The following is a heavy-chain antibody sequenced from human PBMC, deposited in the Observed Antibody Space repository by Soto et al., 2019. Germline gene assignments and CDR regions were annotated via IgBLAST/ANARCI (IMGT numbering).Heavy chain of an antibody. CDR3: AKGEGQWELPL. Sequence: QLQLVQSGAEVKKPGSSVKVSCKASGGFVRSDPISWVRQAPGQGPEWIGGIIPVFGSPTYAETFQGRVTITADESSRTAYLDLTSLKSEDTAVYFCAKGEGQWELPLWGQGTQVTVSS. D-gene: IGHD1-7*01. J-gene: IGHJ4*02. CDR2: IIPVFGSP. CDR1: GGFVRSDP. V-gene: IGHV1-69*01.